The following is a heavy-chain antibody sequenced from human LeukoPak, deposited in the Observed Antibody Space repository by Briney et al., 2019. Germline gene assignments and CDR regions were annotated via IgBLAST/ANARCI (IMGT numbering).Heavy chain of an antibody. J-gene: IGHJ4*02. CDR3: AREPRSYSGSYLAAPEGY. CDR1: GFIFSEYT. Sequence: PGRSLRLSCTASGFIFSEYTMHWVRQAPGKGLEWVSVLSYDENTEYYTDSVKGRFTISRDNSKNTLYLQMNSLRAEDTAVYYCAREPRSYSGSYLAAPEGYWGQGTLVTVSS. V-gene: IGHV3-30-3*01. CDR2: LSYDENTE. D-gene: IGHD1-26*01.